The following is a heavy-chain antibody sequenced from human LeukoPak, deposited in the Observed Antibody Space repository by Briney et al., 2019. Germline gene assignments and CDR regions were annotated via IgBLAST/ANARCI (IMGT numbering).Heavy chain of an antibody. D-gene: IGHD3-16*01. CDR1: GGSISDYY. J-gene: IGHJ5*02. CDR3: AIDQRFSMYDPDEYAYFDP. CDR2: IYFSGST. V-gene: IGHV4-59*01. Sequence: SETLSLTCTVSGGSISDYYWNWIRQPPGKGLEWVGNIYFSGSTKYSPSLKSRVSISVDTSKNQLSLRLTSVTAADTAVYFCAIDQRFSMYDPDEYAYFDPWGQGTLVIVSS.